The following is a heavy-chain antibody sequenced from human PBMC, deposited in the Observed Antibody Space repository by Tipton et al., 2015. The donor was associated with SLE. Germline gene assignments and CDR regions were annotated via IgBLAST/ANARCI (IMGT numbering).Heavy chain of an antibody. V-gene: IGHV3-7*01. CDR3: VREYQGRLYVNGAFDF. Sequence: VQLVQSGGGLVQPGGSLGLSCAVSGFTFSNNWMAWVRQAPGKGLEWVAHIREDGSEKFYVDSVRGRFAISRDNAKNSLYLHMNSLRAEDTAVYYCVREYQGRLYVNGAFDFWGQGTVVTVSP. D-gene: IGHD3-16*02. J-gene: IGHJ3*01. CDR2: IREDGSEK. CDR1: GFTFSNNW.